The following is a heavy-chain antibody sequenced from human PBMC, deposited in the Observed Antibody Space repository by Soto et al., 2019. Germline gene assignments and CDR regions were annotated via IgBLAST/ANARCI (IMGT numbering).Heavy chain of an antibody. CDR1: GYTFTSYG. CDR3: ARDGEYYDFWSGFID. D-gene: IGHD3-3*01. J-gene: IGHJ4*02. Sequence: QVQLVQSGAEVKKPGASVKVSCKASGYTFTSYGISWVRQAPGQGLEWMGWISAYNGNTNYAQKLQGRGTMTTDTSTSTAYLELRRLRSDDTAVYYCARDGEYYDFWSGFIDWGQGTLVTVSS. V-gene: IGHV1-18*01. CDR2: ISAYNGNT.